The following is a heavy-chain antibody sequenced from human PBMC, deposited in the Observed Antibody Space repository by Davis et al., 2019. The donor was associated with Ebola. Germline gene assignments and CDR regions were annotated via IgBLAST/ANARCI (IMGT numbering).Heavy chain of an antibody. D-gene: IGHD6-6*01. CDR3: ARLGRYSSSSSSD. CDR1: GYSFTRYW. V-gene: IGHV5-51*01. J-gene: IGHJ4*02. CDR2: IYPGDSDT. Sequence: GESLKISCKGSGYSFTRYWIGWVRQMPGKGLEWMGIIYPGDSDTRYSPSFQGQVTISADKSISTAYLQWSSLKASDTAMYYCARLGRYSSSSSSDWGKGTLVTDSS.